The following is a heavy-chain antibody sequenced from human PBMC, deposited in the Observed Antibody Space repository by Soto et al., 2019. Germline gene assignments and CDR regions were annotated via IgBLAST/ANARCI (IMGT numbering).Heavy chain of an antibody. J-gene: IGHJ6*02. Sequence: GESLKISCKGSGYSFTSYWISWVRQMPGKGLEWMGRIDPSDSYTNSSPSSQGHVTISADKSISTAYLQWSSLKASDTAMYYCARHAGYSSGWYRTGHYYYGMDVWGQGTTVTVSS. CDR1: GYSFTSYW. CDR3: ARHAGYSSGWYRTGHYYYGMDV. CDR2: IDPSDSYT. V-gene: IGHV5-10-1*01. D-gene: IGHD6-19*01.